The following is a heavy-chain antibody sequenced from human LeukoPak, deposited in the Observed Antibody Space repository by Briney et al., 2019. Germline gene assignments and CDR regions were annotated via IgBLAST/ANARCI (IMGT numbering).Heavy chain of an antibody. V-gene: IGHV3-21*01. J-gene: IGHJ6*03. CDR1: GFTFSSYS. D-gene: IGHD4-17*01. CDR3: ASYAYYYYMDV. Sequence: PGGSLRLSCAASGFTFSSYSMNWVRQAPGKGLEWVSSISSSSSYIYYADSVKGRFTISRDNSKNTVYLQMNSLRAEDTAVYYCASYAYYYYMDVWGKGTTVTISS. CDR2: ISSSSSYI.